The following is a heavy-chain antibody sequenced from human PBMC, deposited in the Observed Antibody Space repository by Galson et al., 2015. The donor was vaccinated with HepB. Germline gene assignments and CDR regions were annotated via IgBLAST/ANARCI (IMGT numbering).Heavy chain of an antibody. CDR2: ISHDGGSK. Sequence: SLRLSCAASGFTFNNYGMHWVRQAPGKGLEWVAVISHDGGSKYYADSVKGRFTVSRDNSKNTLYLQMSSLRVEDTAVYNCVKGGRYDSGWYGPFNYWGQGTLVTVSS. V-gene: IGHV3-30*18. CDR1: GFTFNNYG. D-gene: IGHD6-19*01. J-gene: IGHJ4*02. CDR3: VKGGRYDSGWYGPFNY.